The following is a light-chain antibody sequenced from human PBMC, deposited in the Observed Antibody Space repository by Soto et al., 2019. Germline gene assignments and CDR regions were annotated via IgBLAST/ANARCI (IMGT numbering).Light chain of an antibody. CDR1: QGIASY. J-gene: IGKJ4*01. CDR2: AAS. CDR3: QQLNSYPLT. Sequence: QLTQSPSSLSASVGDRVTITCRASQGIASYLAWYQQKPEQAPNLLIYAASTLQSGVPSRFSGSGSGTDFTLTISSLQPEDFATYYCQQLNSYPLTFGGGTKVE. V-gene: IGKV1-9*01.